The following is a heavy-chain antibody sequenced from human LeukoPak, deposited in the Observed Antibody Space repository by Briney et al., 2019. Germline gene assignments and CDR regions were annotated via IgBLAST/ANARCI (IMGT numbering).Heavy chain of an antibody. J-gene: IGHJ4*02. Sequence: ASVKVSCKASGYTFTSYGVSWVRQAPGQGLEWMGWISAYNGNTNYAQKLQGRVTMTTDTSTSTAHMELRSLRSDDTAVYYCARGRGVVVVPADPFDYWGQGTLVTVSS. CDR3: ARGRGVVVVPADPFDY. CDR1: GYTFTSYG. D-gene: IGHD2-2*01. CDR2: ISAYNGNT. V-gene: IGHV1-18*01.